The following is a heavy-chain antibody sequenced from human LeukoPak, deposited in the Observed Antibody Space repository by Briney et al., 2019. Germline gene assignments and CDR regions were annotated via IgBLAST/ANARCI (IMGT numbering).Heavy chain of an antibody. CDR2: ISYDGSNK. CDR1: GFTFSSYA. V-gene: IGHV3-30-3*01. J-gene: IGHJ4*02. CDR3: AHTGYGGKRIDY. D-gene: IGHD2-15*01. Sequence: GGSLRLSCAASGFTFSSYAMHWVRQAPGKGLEWVAVISYDGSNKYYADSVKGRFTISRDNAKNSLYLQMNSLRAEDTAVYYCAHTGYGGKRIDYWGQGTLVTVSS.